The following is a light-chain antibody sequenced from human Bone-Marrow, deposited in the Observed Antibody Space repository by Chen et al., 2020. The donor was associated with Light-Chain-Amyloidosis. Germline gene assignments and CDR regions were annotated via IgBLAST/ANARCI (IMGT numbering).Light chain of an antibody. CDR1: TGTVTTGHY. CDR3: LLSYSGAPPV. J-gene: IGLJ3*02. CDR2: SVD. V-gene: IGLV7-46*01. Sequence: QAVVTQETSLTVSPGGIVTLTCASSTGTVTTGHYPACFQQKPVQAPQTLFLSVDNRQSSTPARVSSSLLGCKAALSLSGAQQEDEADFYCLLSYSGAPPVFGTGTKLTVL.